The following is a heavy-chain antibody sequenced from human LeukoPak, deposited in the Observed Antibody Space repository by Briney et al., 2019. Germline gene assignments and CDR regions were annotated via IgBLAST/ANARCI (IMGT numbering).Heavy chain of an antibody. J-gene: IGHJ4*02. V-gene: IGHV1-2*02. CDR1: GYTFTGYN. Sequence: GASVKVSCKASGYTFTGYNIHWVRQAPGQGLEWMGWINPNTGGTTFAQKFQGRVTMTRDTSISTAYMELSRLRSDDTAVYYCARALGMAVAGSAGYWGQGTLVTVSS. CDR2: INPNTGGT. D-gene: IGHD6-19*01. CDR3: ARALGMAVAGSAGY.